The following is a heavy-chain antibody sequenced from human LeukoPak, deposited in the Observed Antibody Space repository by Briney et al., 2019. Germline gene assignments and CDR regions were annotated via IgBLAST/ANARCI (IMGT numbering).Heavy chain of an antibody. Sequence: GASVKVSCKASGYTFTSYYMHWVRQAPGQGLEWMGIINPSGGSTSYAQKFQGRDTMTRDMSTSTVYMELSSLRSEDTAVYYCARGPHNGHSYVGGWFDPWGQGTLVTVSS. CDR1: GYTFTSYY. D-gene: IGHD5-18*01. CDR2: INPSGGST. J-gene: IGHJ5*02. CDR3: ARGPHNGHSYVGGWFDP. V-gene: IGHV1-46*01.